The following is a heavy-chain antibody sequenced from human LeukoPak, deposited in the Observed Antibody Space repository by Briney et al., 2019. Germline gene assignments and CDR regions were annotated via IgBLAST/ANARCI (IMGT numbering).Heavy chain of an antibody. CDR3: ARDLAPRSFDY. Sequence: GGSLRLSCAASGFTFSSYEMNWVRQAPGKGLEWVSYISSSGSTIYYADSVKGRFTISRDNAKNSLYLQMNSLRAEDTAVCYCARDLAPRSFDYWGQGTLVTVSS. J-gene: IGHJ4*02. D-gene: IGHD3-16*01. CDR1: GFTFSSYE. CDR2: ISSSGSTI. V-gene: IGHV3-48*03.